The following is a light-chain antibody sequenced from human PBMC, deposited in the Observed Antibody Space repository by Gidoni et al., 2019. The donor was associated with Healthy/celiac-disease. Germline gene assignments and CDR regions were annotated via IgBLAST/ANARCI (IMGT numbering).Light chain of an antibody. CDR3: GSWDNTLSVYV. V-gene: IGLV1-51*02. CDR2: ENS. J-gene: IGLJ1*01. CDR1: TSNIGYNP. Sequence: QSVLTQPPSASAAPGQKVTISCSCRTSNIGYNPVSWYQHLPGTAPKLLIYENSQRTSGIPDRFSASKSGTSATLGITGLQTGDEADYYCGSWDNTLSVYVFGTGTKVNVL.